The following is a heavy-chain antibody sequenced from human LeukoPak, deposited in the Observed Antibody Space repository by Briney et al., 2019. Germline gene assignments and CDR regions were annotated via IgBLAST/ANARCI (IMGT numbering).Heavy chain of an antibody. CDR2: IYSFGNT. D-gene: IGHD3-22*01. V-gene: IGHV4-4*07. CDR3: ARDADFDSSGYHYSSFDY. Sequence: SEPLSLTCTVSGGSINIYYWIWLRQPAGKGLEWIGRIYSFGNTKYNPSLKSRVNMSGDTSKNQFSLKLSSVTAADTAVYYCARDADFDSSGYHYSSFDYWGQGTLVTVSS. J-gene: IGHJ4*02. CDR1: GGSINIYY.